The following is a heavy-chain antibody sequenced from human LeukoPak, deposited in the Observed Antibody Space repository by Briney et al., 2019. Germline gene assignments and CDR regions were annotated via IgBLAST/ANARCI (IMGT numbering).Heavy chain of an antibody. Sequence: SETLSLTCAVYGGSLSGYYWSWIRQPPGKGLEWIGEINHSGSTNYNPSLKSRVTIPVDTSKNQFSLKLSSVTAADTAVYYCARVVYGFPINWFDPWGQGTLVTVSS. CDR3: ARVVYGFPINWFDP. D-gene: IGHD5/OR15-5a*01. V-gene: IGHV4-34*01. CDR1: GGSLSGYY. J-gene: IGHJ5*02. CDR2: INHSGST.